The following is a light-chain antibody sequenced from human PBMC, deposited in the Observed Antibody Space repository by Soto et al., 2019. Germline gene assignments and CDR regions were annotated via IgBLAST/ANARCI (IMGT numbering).Light chain of an antibody. J-gene: IGKJ3*01. CDR2: GAS. V-gene: IGKV3-20*01. CDR3: QRYGRSPPGFT. Sequence: EVELTQSPGTLSLSPGERATLSCRASQSVSTSYLAWYQHKPGLAPRLLIYGASTRAPGIPDRFSGGGSGTDFTLTISRLEPEDFEVYYCQRYGRSPPGFTFGPGTKVEI. CDR1: QSVSTSY.